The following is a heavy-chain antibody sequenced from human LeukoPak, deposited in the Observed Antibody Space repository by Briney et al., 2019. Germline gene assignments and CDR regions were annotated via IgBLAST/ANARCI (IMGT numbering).Heavy chain of an antibody. CDR3: AKGAFHDY. Sequence: GGSLRLSCAASGLTFSNFCMTWVRQAPGKGLEWVSTISSTGDNTYYAHSVKGRFTISRDNSKNTLYLQMNSLRADDTAIYYCAKGAFHDYWGQGTLVTVSS. CDR2: ISSTGDNT. J-gene: IGHJ4*02. CDR1: GLTFSNFC. V-gene: IGHV3-23*01.